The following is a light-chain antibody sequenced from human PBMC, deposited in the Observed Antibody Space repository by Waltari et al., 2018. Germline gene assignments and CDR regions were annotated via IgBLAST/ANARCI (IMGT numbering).Light chain of an antibody. J-gene: IGLJ3*02. Sequence: QSALTQPASVSGSPGQSITISCTGTSSDVGGYNYVSWYQKHPGKAPKLMIYEVSNRPARVPHRLSGSKSGTTASLTISGLQAGDEADYYCSSYTSSSTPVCGGGTKLTVL. CDR1: SSDVGGYNY. CDR3: SSYTSSSTPV. V-gene: IGLV2-14*01. CDR2: EVS.